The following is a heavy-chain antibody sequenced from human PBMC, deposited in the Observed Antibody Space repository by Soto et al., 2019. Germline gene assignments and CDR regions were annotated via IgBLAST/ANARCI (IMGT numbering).Heavy chain of an antibody. Sequence: ASVKVSCKASGYTFTSYGISWVRQAPGQGLEWMGWISAYNGNTNYAQKLQGRVTMTTETSTSTAYMELRSLRSDDTAVYYCARKPLSKTGYYYYMDVWGKGTTVTVSS. CDR2: ISAYNGNT. V-gene: IGHV1-18*01. CDR3: ARKPLSKTGYYYYMDV. J-gene: IGHJ6*03. D-gene: IGHD4-4*01. CDR1: GYTFTSYG.